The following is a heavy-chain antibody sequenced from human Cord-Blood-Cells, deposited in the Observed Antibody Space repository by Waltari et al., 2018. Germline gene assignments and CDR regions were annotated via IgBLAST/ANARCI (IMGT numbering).Heavy chain of an antibody. J-gene: IGHJ4*02. CDR2: IYHSGST. CDR3: ARAGDYYGSGSYYNEYYFDY. Sequence: QVQLQESGPGLVKPSETLSLTCAVSGYSLSSGYYWGWIRQPPGKGLEWIGSIYHSGSTYYNPSLKSRVTISVDTSKNQFSLKLSSVTAADTAVYYCARAGDYYGSGSYYNEYYFDYWGQGTLVTVSS. D-gene: IGHD3-10*01. CDR1: GYSLSSGYY. V-gene: IGHV4-38-2*01.